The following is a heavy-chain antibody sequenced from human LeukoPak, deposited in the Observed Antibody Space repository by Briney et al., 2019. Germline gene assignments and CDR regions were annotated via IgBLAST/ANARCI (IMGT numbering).Heavy chain of an antibody. CDR1: GGSFSGYY. J-gene: IGHJ2*01. V-gene: IGHV4-34*01. CDR2: INHSGST. Sequence: SETLSLTCAVYGGSFSGYYWSWIRQPPGKGLEWIGEINHSGSTNYNPSLKSRVTISVDTSKNQFSLKLSSVTAADTAVYYCARRSTGDWIRYFDLWGRGTLVTVSS. D-gene: IGHD7-27*01. CDR3: ARRSTGDWIRYFDL.